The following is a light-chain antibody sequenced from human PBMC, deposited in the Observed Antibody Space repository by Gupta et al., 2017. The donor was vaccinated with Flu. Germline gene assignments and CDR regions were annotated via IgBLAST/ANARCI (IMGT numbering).Light chain of an antibody. Sequence: RVTLSCRASQTVGSSYSAWHQKQAGLPPRLLTYGASSTATGLPDRCSGGGSGTDFPLIISRQDHEDVAVYYCQRYGGSPLVTFGHGTKVDIK. J-gene: IGKJ1*01. CDR2: GAS. CDR3: QRYGGSPLVT. CDR1: QTVGSSY. V-gene: IGKV3-20*01.